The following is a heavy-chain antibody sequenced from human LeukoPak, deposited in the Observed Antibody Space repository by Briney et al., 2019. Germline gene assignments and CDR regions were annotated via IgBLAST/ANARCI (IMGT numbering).Heavy chain of an antibody. J-gene: IGHJ4*02. Sequence: GGSLRLSCAASGFTFSSYGMHWVRQAPGKGLEWVAVISYDGSNKYYADSVKGRFTISRDNSMNTLYLQMNSLRAEDTAVYYCAKGPGYSYGYSDYWGQGTLVTVSS. V-gene: IGHV3-30*18. CDR1: GFTFSSYG. D-gene: IGHD5-18*01. CDR2: ISYDGSNK. CDR3: AKGPGYSYGYSDY.